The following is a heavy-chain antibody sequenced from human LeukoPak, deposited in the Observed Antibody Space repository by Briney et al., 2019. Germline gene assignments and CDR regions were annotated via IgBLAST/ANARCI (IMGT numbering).Heavy chain of an antibody. V-gene: IGHV3-30*18. D-gene: IGHD5-18*01. CDR3: AEEKYRGRSYGSGDY. Sequence: HPGGSLRLSCAASGFTFSNYGMHWVRQAPGKGLEWLAVISYDGSNKYYADSVKGRFTISRDNSRNTLHLQVNSLRAEDTAVYYCAEEKYRGRSYGSGDYWGQGTLLTVSS. CDR1: GFTFSNYG. CDR2: ISYDGSNK. J-gene: IGHJ4*02.